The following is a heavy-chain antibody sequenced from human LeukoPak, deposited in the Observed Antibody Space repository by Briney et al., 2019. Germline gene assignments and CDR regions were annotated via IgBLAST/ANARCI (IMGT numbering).Heavy chain of an antibody. V-gene: IGHV1-69*06. CDR3: AGTPPQGYCSGGSCYSGIAFDI. CDR1: GGTFSSYA. Sequence: GASVKVSCKASGGTFSSYAISWVRQAPGQGLEWMGGIIPIFGTANYAQKFQGRVTITADKSTSTAYMELSSLRSEDTAVYYCAGTPPQGYCSGGSCYSGIAFDIWGQGTMVTVSS. CDR2: IIPIFGTA. D-gene: IGHD2-15*01. J-gene: IGHJ3*02.